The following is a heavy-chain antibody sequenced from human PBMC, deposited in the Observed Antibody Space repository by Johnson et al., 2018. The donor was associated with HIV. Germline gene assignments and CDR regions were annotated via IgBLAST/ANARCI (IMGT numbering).Heavy chain of an antibody. J-gene: IGHJ3*01. D-gene: IGHD3-10*01. Sequence: QVHLVESGEGVVQPGRSLRLSCAASGLTFSSYAMHWVRQAPGKGLEWVAVISYDGSNKYYADSVKGRFTISRDNSQNTLYLQMNSLRAEDTAVFYCARDRGYFDGFGFWGQGTMVHVSS. CDR1: GLTFSSYA. V-gene: IGHV3-30-3*01. CDR2: ISYDGSNK. CDR3: ARDRGYFDGFGF.